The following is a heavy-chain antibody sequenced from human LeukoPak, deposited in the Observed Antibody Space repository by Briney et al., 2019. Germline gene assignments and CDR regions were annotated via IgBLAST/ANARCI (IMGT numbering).Heavy chain of an antibody. J-gene: IGHJ4*02. Sequence: SVKVSCKASGGTFSSYAISWVRQAPGQGLEWMGGIIPIFGTANYAQKFQGRVTITADKSTSTAYMELSSLRSEDTAVYYCARHRGRVRGVIWFDYWGQGTLVTVSS. D-gene: IGHD3-10*01. CDR2: IIPIFGTA. V-gene: IGHV1-69*06. CDR1: GGTFSSYA. CDR3: ARHRGRVRGVIWFDY.